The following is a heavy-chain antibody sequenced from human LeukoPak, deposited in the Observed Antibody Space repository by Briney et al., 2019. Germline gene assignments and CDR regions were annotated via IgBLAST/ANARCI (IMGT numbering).Heavy chain of an antibody. Sequence: GGSLILSCAASGFTLIRYWMHWVRHAPGKGLVWVSRINSDGTSTDYANSVKGRFTISRDNAKNTLFLQMNSLRAEDTAVYFCASGFGNSGYDGHFDYWGQGTLVTVSS. J-gene: IGHJ4*02. CDR2: INSDGTST. CDR1: GFTLIRYW. D-gene: IGHD5-12*01. CDR3: ASGFGNSGYDGHFDY. V-gene: IGHV3-74*01.